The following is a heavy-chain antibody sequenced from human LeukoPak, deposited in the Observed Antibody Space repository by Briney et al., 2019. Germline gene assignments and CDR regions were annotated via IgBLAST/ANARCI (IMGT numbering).Heavy chain of an antibody. V-gene: IGHV3-53*01. CDR2: IYSGGST. CDR1: GFTVSSNY. CDR3: ARVQGHPPNGLDV. J-gene: IGHJ3*01. D-gene: IGHD2-8*01. Sequence: GGSLRLSCAASGFTVSSNYMSWVRQAPGKGLEWVSVIYSGGSTYYADSVKGRFTISRDNSKNTLYLQMNSLRAEDTAVYYCARVQGHPPNGLDVWGQGTMVTVSS.